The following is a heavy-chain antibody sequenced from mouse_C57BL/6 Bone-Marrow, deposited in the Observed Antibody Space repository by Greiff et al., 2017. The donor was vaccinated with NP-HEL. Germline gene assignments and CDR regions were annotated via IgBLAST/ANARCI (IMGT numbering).Heavy chain of an antibody. CDR3: ARGDYGSSPYYFDY. J-gene: IGHJ2*01. D-gene: IGHD1-1*01. Sequence: EVQGVESVAELVRPGASVKLSCAASGFNIKNTYMHWVKQRPEQGLEWIGRIDPANGNTKYAPKFQGKATITADTSSNTAYLQLSSLTSEDTAIYYCARGDYGSSPYYFDYWGQGTTLTVSS. CDR2: IDPANGNT. CDR1: GFNIKNTY. V-gene: IGHV14-3*01.